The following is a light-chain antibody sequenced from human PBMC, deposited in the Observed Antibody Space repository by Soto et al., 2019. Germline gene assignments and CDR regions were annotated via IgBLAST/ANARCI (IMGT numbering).Light chain of an antibody. CDR3: SSYTSSSTYV. Sequence: QSALTQTASVSGSPGQSITISWTGTSSDVGGYNYVSWYQQHPGKAPKLMIYEVSNRPSGVSNRFSGSKSGNTASLTISGLQAEDEADYYCSSYTSSSTYVFGTGTKV. CDR1: SSDVGGYNY. V-gene: IGLV2-14*01. J-gene: IGLJ1*01. CDR2: EVS.